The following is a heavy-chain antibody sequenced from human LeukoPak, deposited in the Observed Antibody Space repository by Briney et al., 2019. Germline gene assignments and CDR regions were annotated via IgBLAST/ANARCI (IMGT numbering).Heavy chain of an antibody. J-gene: IGHJ4*02. CDR3: TTAMVHINDY. Sequence: PGGSLRLSCAASGFTFSNYPMHWVRQAPGKRLEYVSAITSNGGSTYYANSVKGRFTISRDNSKNTLYLQMDSLKTEDTAVYYCTTAMVHINDYWGQGTLVTVSS. V-gene: IGHV3-64*01. D-gene: IGHD3-10*01. CDR2: ITSNGGST. CDR1: GFTFSNYP.